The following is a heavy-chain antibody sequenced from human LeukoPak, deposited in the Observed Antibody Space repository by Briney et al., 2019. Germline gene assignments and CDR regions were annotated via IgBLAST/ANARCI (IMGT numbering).Heavy chain of an antibody. CDR1: GGTFSSYA. CDR3: ARAPYSSGWYEVEH. CDR2: IIPIFGTA. D-gene: IGHD6-19*01. J-gene: IGHJ4*02. V-gene: IGHV1-69*13. Sequence: ASVKVSCEASGGTFSSYAISWARQAPGQGLEWMGGIIPIFGTANYAQKFQGRATITADESTSTAYMELSSLRSEDTAVYYCARAPYSSGWYEVEHWGQGTLVTVSS.